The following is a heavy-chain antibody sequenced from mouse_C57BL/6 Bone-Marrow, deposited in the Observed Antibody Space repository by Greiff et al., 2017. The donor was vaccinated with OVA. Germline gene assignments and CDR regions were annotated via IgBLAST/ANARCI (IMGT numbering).Heavy chain of an antibody. CDR3: ARDFYYDGGSYVGWYFDV. D-gene: IGHD1-1*01. Sequence: QVQLQQPGAELVKPGASVKLSCKASGYTFTSYWMHWVKQRPGQGLEWIGMIHPNSGSTNYNEKFKSKATLTVDKSSSTAYMQLSSLTSEDSAVDYCARDFYYDGGSYVGWYFDVWGTGTTVTVSS. J-gene: IGHJ1*03. CDR2: IHPNSGST. CDR1: GYTFTSYW. V-gene: IGHV1-64*01.